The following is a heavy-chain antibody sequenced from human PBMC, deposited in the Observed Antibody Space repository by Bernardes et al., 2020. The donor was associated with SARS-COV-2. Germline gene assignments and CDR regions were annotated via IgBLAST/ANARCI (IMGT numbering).Heavy chain of an antibody. Sequence: SVKVSCEASGITFTSSAVQWVRQARGQRLKWMGWIDVDGGGTNYAQKFQERVTITWDVSTRTAYMDLSSLRSEDTAVYYCAAGPNWFDHWGQGTLLTVSS. J-gene: IGHJ5*02. CDR3: AAGPNWFDH. CDR1: GITFTSSA. CDR2: IDVDGGGT. V-gene: IGHV1-58*01.